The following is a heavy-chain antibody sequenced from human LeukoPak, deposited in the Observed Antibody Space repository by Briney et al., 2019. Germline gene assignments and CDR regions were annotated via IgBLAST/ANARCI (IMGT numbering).Heavy chain of an antibody. Sequence: PSETLSLTCTVSGGSISSSSYYWGWIRQPPGKGLEWIGSIYYSGSTYYNPSLKSRVTISVDTSKNQFSLKLSSVTAADTAVYYCARDRELYDSRGAFDIWGQGTMVTVSS. D-gene: IGHD3-22*01. CDR1: GGSISSSSYY. J-gene: IGHJ3*02. V-gene: IGHV4-39*07. CDR3: ARDRELYDSRGAFDI. CDR2: IYYSGST.